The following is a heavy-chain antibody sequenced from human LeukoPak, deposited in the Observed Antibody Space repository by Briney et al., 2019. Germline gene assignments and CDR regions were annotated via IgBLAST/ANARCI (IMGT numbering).Heavy chain of an antibody. Sequence: GGSLRLSCAASGFTFSNAWMSWVRQAPGKGLEWVGRIKSKTDGGTTDYAAPVKGRFTISRDDSKNTLYLQMNSLKTEDTAVYYCTTGAGSYRMYYYCYMDVWGKGTTVTVSS. CDR1: GFTFSNAW. CDR2: IKSKTDGGTT. CDR3: TTGAGSYRMYYYCYMDV. D-gene: IGHD1-26*01. V-gene: IGHV3-15*01. J-gene: IGHJ6*03.